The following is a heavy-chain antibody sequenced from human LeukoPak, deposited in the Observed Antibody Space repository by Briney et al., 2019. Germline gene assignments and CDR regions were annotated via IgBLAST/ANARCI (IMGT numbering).Heavy chain of an antibody. D-gene: IGHD6-13*01. CDR2: IYYSGST. CDR3: AREKRYIAAAGIGYNWFDP. CDR1: GGSISSYY. J-gene: IGHJ5*02. Sequence: SETLSLTCTVSGGSISSYYWSWIRQPPGKGLEWIGYIYYSGSTNYNPSLKSRVTISVDTSKNQFSLKLSSVTAADTAVYYCAREKRYIAAAGIGYNWFDPWGQGTLVTVSS. V-gene: IGHV4-59*12.